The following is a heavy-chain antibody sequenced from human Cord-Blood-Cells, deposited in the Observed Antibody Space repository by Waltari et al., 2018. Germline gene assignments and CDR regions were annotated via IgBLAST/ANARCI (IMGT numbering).Heavy chain of an antibody. Sequence: QVQLQQWGAGLLKPSETLSLTCAVYGGSFRCYYWSWIRQPPGKGLEWIGEINHSGSTNYNPSLKSRVTISVDTSKNQFSLKLSSVTAADTAVYYCAALTMVRGVISDYWGQGTLVTVSS. CDR3: AALTMVRGVISDY. CDR2: INHSGST. J-gene: IGHJ4*02. CDR1: GGSFRCYY. V-gene: IGHV4-34*01. D-gene: IGHD3-10*01.